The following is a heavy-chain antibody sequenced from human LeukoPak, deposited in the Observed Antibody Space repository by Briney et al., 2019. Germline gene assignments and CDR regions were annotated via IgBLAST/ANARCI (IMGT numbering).Heavy chain of an antibody. CDR1: GFTFSSYA. CDR2: ISGSGGST. J-gene: IGHJ4*02. D-gene: IGHD3-9*01. CDR3: AKDFPRYFDWFIFDY. V-gene: IGHV3-23*01. Sequence: PGGSLRLSCAASGFTFSSYAMSWVRQAPGKGLEWVSAISGSGGSTYYADSVKGRFTISRDNSKNTLYQQMNSLRAEDTAVYYCAKDFPRYFDWFIFDYWGQGTLVTVSS.